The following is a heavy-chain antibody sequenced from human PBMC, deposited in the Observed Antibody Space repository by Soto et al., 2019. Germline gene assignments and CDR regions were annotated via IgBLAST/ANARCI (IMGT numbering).Heavy chain of an antibody. CDR3: GASYYNSGVVDY. Sequence: GGSLRLSCAASGFTVSGNYMSWVRQAPGKGLEWVSLIYSGDSTDYTDSVKGRFTISRDDSQNTLHLQMNNLGAEDTAVYYCGASYYNSGVVDYWGQGTVVTVSS. CDR2: IYSGDST. CDR1: GFTVSGNY. V-gene: IGHV3-66*01. J-gene: IGHJ4*02. D-gene: IGHD1-26*01.